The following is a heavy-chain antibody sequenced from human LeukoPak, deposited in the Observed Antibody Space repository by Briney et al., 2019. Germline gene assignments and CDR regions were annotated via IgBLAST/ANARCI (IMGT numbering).Heavy chain of an antibody. D-gene: IGHD1-1*01. CDR2: ISYDGGKK. V-gene: IGHV3-30-3*01. CDR1: GFTFSSYA. Sequence: GGSLRLSCAASGFTFSSYAMSWVRQAPGKGLEWVALISYDGGKKYYADSVQGRFTISRDNSKNTVYLQMNSLRGDETAVYYCARDRETSIWYIDHWGQGTLVTVSS. J-gene: IGHJ5*02. CDR3: ARDRETSIWYIDH.